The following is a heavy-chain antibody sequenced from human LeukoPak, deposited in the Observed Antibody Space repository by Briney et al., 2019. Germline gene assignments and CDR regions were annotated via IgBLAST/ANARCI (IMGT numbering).Heavy chain of an antibody. Sequence: GGSLRLSCAASGFTFSNAWMSWVRQAPGKGLEWVGRIKSKTDGGTTDYAAPVKGRFTISRDDSKNTLYLQMNSLITEDTAVYYCTTGLMITFGGVIVSTDYWGQGTLVTVSS. V-gene: IGHV3-15*01. CDR1: GFTFSNAW. CDR3: TTGLMITFGGVIVSTDY. CDR2: IKSKTDGGTT. D-gene: IGHD3-16*02. J-gene: IGHJ4*02.